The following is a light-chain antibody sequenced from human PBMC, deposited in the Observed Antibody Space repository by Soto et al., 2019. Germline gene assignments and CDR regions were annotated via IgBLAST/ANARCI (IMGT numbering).Light chain of an antibody. CDR3: QHYGSSQYT. CDR1: QSVSSSY. CDR2: GAS. Sequence: EIVLTQSPGTLSLSPGEIATLSCRASQSVSSSYLAWYQQKPGQAPRLLIYGASSRATGIPDRFSGSGSGTDFTLTSSRLEPEDVAVYYCQHYGSSQYTFGQGTKLEIK. J-gene: IGKJ2*01. V-gene: IGKV3-20*01.